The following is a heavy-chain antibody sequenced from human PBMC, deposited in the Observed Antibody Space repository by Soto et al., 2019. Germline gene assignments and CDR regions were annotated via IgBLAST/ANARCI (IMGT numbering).Heavy chain of an antibody. D-gene: IGHD2-21*01. CDR2: VYYSGGT. CDR3: ARGNDWKSSTFDI. CDR1: GGSLTDHY. Sequence: QVQLQESGPGLVKPSETLSLTCTVAGGSLTDHYWNWFRQSPGKGLHWIGYVYYSGGTNYNPSRKSRVTMSVDTPKNQFSLNFRSVTAADTAVYYCARGNDWKSSTFDIWGQGTMVSVSS. V-gene: IGHV4-59*11. J-gene: IGHJ3*02.